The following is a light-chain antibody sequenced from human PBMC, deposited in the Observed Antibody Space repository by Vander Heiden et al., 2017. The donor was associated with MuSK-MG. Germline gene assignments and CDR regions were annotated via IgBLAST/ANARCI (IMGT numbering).Light chain of an antibody. CDR2: DAS. Sequence: EIAMTQSAATLSVSPGERATLSCRASQSVSSDLAWYQQKPGQPPRLLICDASTRDTGIPARFSGSGSGREFPLTIISRQSEDFAVYYCQQYNNWRALTFGGGTKVEIK. V-gene: IGKV3-15*01. J-gene: IGKJ4*01. CDR1: QSVSSD. CDR3: QQYNNWRALT.